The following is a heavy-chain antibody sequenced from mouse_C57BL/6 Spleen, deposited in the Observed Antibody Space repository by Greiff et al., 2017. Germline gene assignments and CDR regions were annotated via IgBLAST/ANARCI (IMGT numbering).Heavy chain of an antibody. J-gene: IGHJ4*01. Sequence: QVQLQQPGTELVKPGASVKLSCKASGYTFTSYWMHWVKQRPGQGLEWIGNINPSNGGTNYNEKFKSKATLTVDKSSSTAYMQLSSLTSEDSAVYYCARFGWLLRDYYAMDYWGQGTSVTVSS. CDR3: ARFGWLLRDYYAMDY. V-gene: IGHV1-53*01. CDR2: INPSNGGT. D-gene: IGHD2-3*01. CDR1: GYTFTSYW.